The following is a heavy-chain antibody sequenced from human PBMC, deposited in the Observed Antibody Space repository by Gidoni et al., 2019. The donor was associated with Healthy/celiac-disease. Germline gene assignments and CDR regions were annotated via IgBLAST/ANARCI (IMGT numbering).Heavy chain of an antibody. J-gene: IGHJ3*02. CDR3: ARDRRTAMVKDAFDI. D-gene: IGHD5-18*01. V-gene: IGHV3-33*01. CDR1: GFTFSSYG. CDR2: IWYDGSNK. Sequence: QVQLVESGGGVVQPGRSLSLSCAASGFTFSSYGMHWVRQAPGKGLEWVAVIWYDGSNKYYADSVKGRFTISRDNSKNTLYLQMNSLRAEDTAVYYCARDRRTAMVKDAFDIWGQGTMVTVSS.